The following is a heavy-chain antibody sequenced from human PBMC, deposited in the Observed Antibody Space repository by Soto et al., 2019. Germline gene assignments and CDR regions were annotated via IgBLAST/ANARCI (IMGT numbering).Heavy chain of an antibody. CDR1: GGTFSSYA. CDR3: ARSILPGLGMDYFDY. V-gene: IGHV1-69*13. J-gene: IGHJ4*02. Sequence: SVKVSCKASGGTFSSYAISWVRQAPGQGLEWMGGIIPIFGTANYAQKFQGRVTITADESTSTAYMELSSLRSEDTAVYYCARSILPGLGMDYFDYWGQGTLVTVSS. CDR2: IIPIFGTA. D-gene: IGHD7-27*01.